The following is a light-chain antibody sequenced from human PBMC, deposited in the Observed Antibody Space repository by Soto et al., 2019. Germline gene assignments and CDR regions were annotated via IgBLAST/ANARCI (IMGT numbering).Light chain of an antibody. Sequence: DIQMTQSPSTLSASVGYRVTITCRASQNIRNWLAWYQQKPGKAPNPLIYDASSLESGVPSRFSGSGSETEFTLTISSLQPDDFATYYCQQYKSYSKTFGQGTKVDIK. CDR1: QNIRNW. J-gene: IGKJ1*01. CDR3: QQYKSYSKT. CDR2: DAS. V-gene: IGKV1-5*01.